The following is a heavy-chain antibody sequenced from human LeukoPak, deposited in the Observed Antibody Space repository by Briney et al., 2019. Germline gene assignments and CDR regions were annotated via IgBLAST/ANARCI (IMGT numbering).Heavy chain of an antibody. CDR1: GFTFSSYA. CDR3: AKASGGGGYNWFDP. J-gene: IGHJ5*02. CDR2: ISGSGGST. Sequence: GGSLRLSCAASGFTFSSYAMSWVRQAPGKGLEWVSAISGSGGSTYYADSVKGRFTISRDNSKNTLYLQMNSLRVEDTAVYYCAKASGGGGYNWFDPWGQGTLVTVSS. V-gene: IGHV3-23*01.